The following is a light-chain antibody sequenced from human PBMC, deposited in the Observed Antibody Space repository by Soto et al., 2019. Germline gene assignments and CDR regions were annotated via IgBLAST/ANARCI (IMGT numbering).Light chain of an antibody. Sequence: HSVLTQPPSASGTPGQRVTISCSGSSSNIGSNYVYWYQQLPGTAPKLLIYRNNQRPSGVPDRFSGSKSGTSASLAISGLRSEDEADYYCAAWDDSLSGLVFGSGTKLTVL. J-gene: IGLJ2*01. CDR2: RNN. V-gene: IGLV1-47*01. CDR3: AAWDDSLSGLV. CDR1: SSNIGSNY.